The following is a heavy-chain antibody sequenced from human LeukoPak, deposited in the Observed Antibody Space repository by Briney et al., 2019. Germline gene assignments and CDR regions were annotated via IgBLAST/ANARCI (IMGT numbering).Heavy chain of an antibody. Sequence: GRSLRLSCAASGFTFSSYGMHWVRQAPGKGLEWVAVISYDGSNKYYADSVKGRFTISRDNSKNTLYLQMNSLRAEGTAVYYCAKTSSAPASPGDYYDSSGYYPTFFDYWGQGTLVTVSS. J-gene: IGHJ4*02. CDR2: ISYDGSNK. V-gene: IGHV3-30*18. D-gene: IGHD3-22*01. CDR1: GFTFSSYG. CDR3: AKTSSAPASPGDYYDSSGYYPTFFDY.